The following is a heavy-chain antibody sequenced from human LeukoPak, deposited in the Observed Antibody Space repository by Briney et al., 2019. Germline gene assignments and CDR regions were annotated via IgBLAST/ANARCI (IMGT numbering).Heavy chain of an antibody. V-gene: IGHV5-10-1*01. CDR3: ARLEWAYTSDY. D-gene: IGHD3-16*01. J-gene: IGHJ4*02. CDR2: IDPSDSYT. Sequence: GESLKISCKGSGYSVTNNWIGWVRQMPGKGLEWMGRIDPSDSYTNYSPSFQGHVTISADKSINTAYLQWSSLKASDTAMYYCARLEWAYTSDYWGQGTLVTVSS. CDR1: GYSVTNNW.